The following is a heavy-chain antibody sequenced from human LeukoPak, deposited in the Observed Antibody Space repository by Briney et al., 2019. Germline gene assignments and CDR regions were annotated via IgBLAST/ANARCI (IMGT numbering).Heavy chain of an antibody. Sequence: GESLKISCAASGFTFSSYAMSWVRQAPGKGLEWVSAISGSGGSTYYADSVKGRFTISRDNSKNTLYLQMNSLRAEDTAVYYCAVGRYDFWSGYNYYFDYWGQGTLVTVSS. J-gene: IGHJ4*02. CDR1: GFTFSSYA. CDR2: ISGSGGST. D-gene: IGHD3-3*01. V-gene: IGHV3-23*01. CDR3: AVGRYDFWSGYNYYFDY.